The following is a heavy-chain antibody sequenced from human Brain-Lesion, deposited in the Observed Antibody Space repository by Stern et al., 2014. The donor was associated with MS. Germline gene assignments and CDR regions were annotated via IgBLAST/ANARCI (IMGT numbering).Heavy chain of an antibody. Sequence: QLQLQESGPGLVKPSQTLSLSCTVSGGSISSGGYYWSWIRQPAGKGLEWIGRIFNRGSTTNNPSLKSRVPISIDPPKNQFSLRLNSMTAADTAVYYCARGRVVPGFQYYATDVWGQGTTVIVSS. V-gene: IGHV4-61*02. CDR1: GGSISSGGYY. CDR3: ARGRVVPGFQYYATDV. D-gene: IGHD2-2*01. J-gene: IGHJ6*02. CDR2: IFNRGST.